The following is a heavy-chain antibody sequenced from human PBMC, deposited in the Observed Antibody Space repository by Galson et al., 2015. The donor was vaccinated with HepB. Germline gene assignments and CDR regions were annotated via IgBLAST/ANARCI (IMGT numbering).Heavy chain of an antibody. CDR2: IYSGGST. CDR3: ARGPTIAVAGTFWHYHGMDV. D-gene: IGHD6-19*01. Sequence: SLRLSCAASGFTVSSNYMSWVRQAPGKGLEWVSVIYSGGSTYYPDSVKGRFTISRDNSKNTLYLQMNSLRAEDTAVYYCARGPTIAVAGTFWHYHGMDVWGQGTTVTVSS. J-gene: IGHJ6*02. V-gene: IGHV3-53*01. CDR1: GFTVSSNY.